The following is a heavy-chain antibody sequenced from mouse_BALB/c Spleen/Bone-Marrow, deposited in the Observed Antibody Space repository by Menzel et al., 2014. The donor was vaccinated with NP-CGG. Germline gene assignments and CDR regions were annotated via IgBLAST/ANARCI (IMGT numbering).Heavy chain of an antibody. CDR3: ASLYLFAY. V-gene: IGHV2-9*02. CDR2: IWAGGST. CDR1: GFSLTSYG. J-gene: IGHJ3*01. Sequence: QVQLKESGPGLVAPSQSLSITCTVSGFSLTSYGVHWVRQPPGKGLEWLGVIWAGGSTNYNSALMSRLSISKDNSKSRVFLKMNSLQTDDTAMYYCASLYLFAYWGQGTLVTVSA. D-gene: IGHD5-1-1*01.